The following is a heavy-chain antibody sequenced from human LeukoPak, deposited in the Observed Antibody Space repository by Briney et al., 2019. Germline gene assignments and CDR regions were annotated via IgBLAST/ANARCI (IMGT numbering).Heavy chain of an antibody. D-gene: IGHD1-1*01. J-gene: IGHJ4*02. Sequence: PSEALSLTCTVSGGSVSSGSYYWSWVRQTPGKGLAWIGYISYSGSTNYNPSLKSRVTISVDTSKNQFSLKLSSVTAADTAVYYCARDWKLWGQGTLVTVSS. CDR3: ARDWKL. V-gene: IGHV4-61*01. CDR1: GGSVSSGSYY. CDR2: ISYSGST.